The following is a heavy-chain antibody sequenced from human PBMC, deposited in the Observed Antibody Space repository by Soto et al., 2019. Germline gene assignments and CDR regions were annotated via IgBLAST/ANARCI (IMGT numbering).Heavy chain of an antibody. CDR1: GGTFSSYS. CDR3: ARDQPNGYDSSGYYPKDRYYYYYCMYV. Sequence: SVKVSCKASGGTFSSYSISWVRQAPGQGLEWMGGIIPIFGTANYAQKFQGRVTITADESTSTAYMELSSLRSEDTAVYYFARDQPNGYDSSGYYPKDRYYYYYCMYVWGQGTTVTGSS. D-gene: IGHD3-22*01. V-gene: IGHV1-69*13. J-gene: IGHJ6*02. CDR2: IIPIFGTA.